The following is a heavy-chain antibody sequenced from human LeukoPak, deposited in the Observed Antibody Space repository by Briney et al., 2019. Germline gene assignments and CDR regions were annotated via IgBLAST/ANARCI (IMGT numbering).Heavy chain of an antibody. D-gene: IGHD3-10*01. CDR1: GFTFSSYG. J-gene: IGHJ4*02. Sequence: GGSLRLSCAASGFTFSSYGMHWVRQAPGKGLEWVAVISYDGSNKYYADSVKGRFTISRDNSKNTLYLQMNSLRAEDTAVYYCAKDPTPFYYGSGSYSGYDYRGQGTLVTVSS. V-gene: IGHV3-30*18. CDR2: ISYDGSNK. CDR3: AKDPTPFYYGSGSYSGYDY.